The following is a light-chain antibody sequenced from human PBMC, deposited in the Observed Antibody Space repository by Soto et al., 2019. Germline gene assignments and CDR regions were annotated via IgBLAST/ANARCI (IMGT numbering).Light chain of an antibody. V-gene: IGKV3-20*01. Sequence: ENVLTQSPGTLSLFPGERATLSRRASRSVDRSYLAWYQQKPGQAPRLLIYAASSRATGIPDRFSGSASGTDFTLTISRLEPEDFAVYYCQQYGSSRTFGQGTRVEIK. CDR3: QQYGSSRT. J-gene: IGKJ1*01. CDR2: AAS. CDR1: RSVDRSY.